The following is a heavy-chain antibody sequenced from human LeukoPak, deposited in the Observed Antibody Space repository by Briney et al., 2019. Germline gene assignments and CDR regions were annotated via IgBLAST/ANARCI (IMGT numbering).Heavy chain of an antibody. CDR1: GGSISSYY. CDR2: IYDSGST. V-gene: IGHV4-59*01. CDR3: ASHYGSGFGS. D-gene: IGHD3-10*01. J-gene: IGHJ4*02. Sequence: SETLSLTCSVSGGSISSYYWSWIRQPPGKGLEWIGYIYDSGSTNYNPSLKSRVTISIDTSKNQFSLKLSSVTAADTAIYYCASHYGSGFGSWGQGTLVTVSS.